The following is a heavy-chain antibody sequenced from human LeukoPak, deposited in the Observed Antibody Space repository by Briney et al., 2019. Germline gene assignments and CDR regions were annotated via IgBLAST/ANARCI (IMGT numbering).Heavy chain of an antibody. Sequence: GASVKLSCKTAGGTFNSYGISWVRQAPGQGLEWMGGIIPVFGSSDYAQNFQGRLTITTDESTNTAYMELSGLRYEDTAVYYCVRDSASTVSTLFCWGQGTLVTVSS. CDR2: IIPVFGSS. V-gene: IGHV1-69*05. J-gene: IGHJ4*02. CDR1: GGTFNSYG. D-gene: IGHD4-11*01. CDR3: VRDSASTVSTLFC.